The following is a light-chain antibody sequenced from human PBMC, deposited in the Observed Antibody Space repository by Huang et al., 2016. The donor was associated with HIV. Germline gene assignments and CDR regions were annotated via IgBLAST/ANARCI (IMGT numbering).Light chain of an antibody. J-gene: IGKJ4*01. V-gene: IGKV3-20*01. CDR2: GPS. CDR1: KAASSDF. Sequence: VVMTQSPGTLSLSPGERASLSCRASKAASSDFLAWYQHKPGQPPRLIISGPSNRATGVPDRFSVSWAGTDFTLIIDRLEPEYFALYYCQQFGYSPFTFGGGTRLEI. CDR3: QQFGYSPFT.